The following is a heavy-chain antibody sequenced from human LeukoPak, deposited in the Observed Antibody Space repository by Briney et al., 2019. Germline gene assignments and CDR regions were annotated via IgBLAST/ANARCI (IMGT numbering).Heavy chain of an antibody. V-gene: IGHV3-48*02. Sequence: PGGSLRLSCAASGFTFSSYSMNWVRQAPGKGPEWVSYISSSSSTIYYADSVKGRFTISRDNAKNSLYLQMNSLRDEDTAVYYCARDMAVVVTAMSFDYWGQGTLVTVSS. J-gene: IGHJ4*02. D-gene: IGHD2-21*02. CDR1: GFTFSSYS. CDR2: ISSSSSTI. CDR3: ARDMAVVVTAMSFDY.